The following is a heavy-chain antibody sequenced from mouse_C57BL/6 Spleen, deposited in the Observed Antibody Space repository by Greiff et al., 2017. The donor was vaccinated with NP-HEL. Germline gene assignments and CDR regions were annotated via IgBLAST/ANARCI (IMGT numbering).Heavy chain of an antibody. CDR3: ARAGEYYCGSSDVGY. V-gene: IGHV1-80*01. J-gene: IGHJ2*01. CDR1: GYAFSSYW. Sequence: QVQLQQSGAELVKPGASVKISCKASGYAFSSYWMNWVKQRPGKGLEWIGQIYPGDGDTTYNGKFKGKATLTADKSSSTAYMQLSSLTSEDSAVYVCARAGEYYCGSSDVGYWGQGTTLTVSS. CDR2: IYPGDGDT. D-gene: IGHD1-1*01.